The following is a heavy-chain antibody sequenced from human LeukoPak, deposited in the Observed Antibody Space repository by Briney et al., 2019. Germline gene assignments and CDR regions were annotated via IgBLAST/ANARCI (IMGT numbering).Heavy chain of an antibody. CDR3: ARSSIIWYGPFQH. CDR1: GCSISNYY. D-gene: IGHD6-13*01. V-gene: IGHV4-59*01. J-gene: IGHJ1*01. Sequence: SETLSLTCTVSGCSISNYYWSWIRPPPGKGLKWIGYIYYSGSTNYNPSLKSRVTISVDTSKNQFSLKLSSVTAADTAVYYCARSSIIWYGPFQHWGQGTLVTVSS. CDR2: IYYSGST.